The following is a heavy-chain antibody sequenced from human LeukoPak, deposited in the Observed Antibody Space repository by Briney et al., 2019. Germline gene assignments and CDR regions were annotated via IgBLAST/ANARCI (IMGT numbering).Heavy chain of an antibody. D-gene: IGHD3-10*01. Sequence: PGGSLRPSCAGSGFNFRDSNMNWVRQAPGKTLEWISYIGRDSGTMYADSVKGRFTTARDNTKNSLYLQMNSLRAEDTAVYYCAKSGGFWFGEPPAVEDVWGQGATVIVSS. CDR2: IGRDSGTM. J-gene: IGHJ6*02. CDR3: AKSGGFWFGEPPAVEDV. V-gene: IGHV3-48*04. CDR1: GFNFRDSN.